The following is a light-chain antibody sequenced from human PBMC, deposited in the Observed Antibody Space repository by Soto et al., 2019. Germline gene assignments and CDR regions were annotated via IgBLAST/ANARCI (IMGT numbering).Light chain of an antibody. V-gene: IGLV2-14*01. CDR3: SSYTSSSSYD. CDR1: SSDVGGYKY. Sequence: QSVLTQPASVSGSPGQSITISCTGTSSDVGGYKYVSWYQQHPDKAPKLIIYDVTNRPSGISNRFSGSKSGNTASLTISGLQAEDEADYYCSSYTSSSSYDFGTGTKVTAL. CDR2: DVT. J-gene: IGLJ1*01.